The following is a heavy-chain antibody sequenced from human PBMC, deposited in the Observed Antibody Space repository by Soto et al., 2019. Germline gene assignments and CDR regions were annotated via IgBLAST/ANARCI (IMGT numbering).Heavy chain of an antibody. CDR2: INHSGST. CDR3: ARGRKVRGVGNYYYYYYMDV. J-gene: IGHJ6*03. Sequence: SETLSLTCAVYGGSFSGYYWSWIRQPPGKGLEWIGEINHSGSTNYNPSLKSRVTISVDTSKNQFSLKLSSVTAADTAVYYCARGRKVRGVGNYYYYYYMDVWGKGTTVTVSS. V-gene: IGHV4-34*01. D-gene: IGHD3-10*01. CDR1: GGSFSGYY.